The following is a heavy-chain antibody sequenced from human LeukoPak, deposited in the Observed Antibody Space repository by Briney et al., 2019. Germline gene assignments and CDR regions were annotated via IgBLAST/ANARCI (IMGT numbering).Heavy chain of an antibody. CDR1: GFTFSSYG. Sequence: GGSLRLSCAASGFTFSSYGMHWVRQAPGKGLEWVAVISYDGSNKYYADSVKGRFTISRDNSKNTLYLQMNSLRAEDTAVYYCAKQYYYDSSGPYYFDYWGQGTLVTVSS. D-gene: IGHD3-22*01. V-gene: IGHV3-30*18. J-gene: IGHJ4*02. CDR2: ISYDGSNK. CDR3: AKQYYYDSSGPYYFDY.